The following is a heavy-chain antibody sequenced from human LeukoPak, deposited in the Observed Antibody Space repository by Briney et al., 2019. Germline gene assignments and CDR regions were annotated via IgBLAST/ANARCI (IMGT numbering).Heavy chain of an antibody. CDR2: IRQDGSEK. Sequence: GGSLRLSCAASGFTFSSYWMSWVRQAPGKGLEWVANIRQDGSEKYYVDSVKGRFTISRDNAKNSLYLQMNSLRAEDTAVYYCARDLVGYSSSWYRFRWNWGQGTLVTVSS. CDR3: ARDLVGYSSSWYRFRWN. V-gene: IGHV3-7*01. CDR1: GFTFSSYW. J-gene: IGHJ4*02. D-gene: IGHD6-13*01.